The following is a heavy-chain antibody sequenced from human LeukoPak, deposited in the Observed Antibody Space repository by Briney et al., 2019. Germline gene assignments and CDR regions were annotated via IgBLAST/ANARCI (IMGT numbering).Heavy chain of an antibody. CDR3: ARGYNWKADY. CDR2: ISSSSSSI. J-gene: IGHJ4*02. D-gene: IGHD1-20*01. Sequence: GRSLRLSCAASGFSFSTYSMNWVRQAPGKGLEWVSYISSSSSSIYYTDSVKGRFTISRDNAKNSLYLQMNSLRAEDTAVYYCARGYNWKADYWGQGTLVTVSS. V-gene: IGHV3-21*01. CDR1: GFSFSTYS.